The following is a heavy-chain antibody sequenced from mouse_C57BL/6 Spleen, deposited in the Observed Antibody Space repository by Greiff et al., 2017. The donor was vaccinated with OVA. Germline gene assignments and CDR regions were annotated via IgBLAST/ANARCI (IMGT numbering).Heavy chain of an antibody. CDR2: INPSSGYT. D-gene: IGHD1-1*01. CDR3: AKNDYYGSSYDYYAMGY. V-gene: IGHV1-7*01. J-gene: IGHJ4*01. Sequence: VQLQQSGAELAKPGASVKLSCKASGYTFTSYWMHWVKQRPGQGLEWIGYINPSSGYTKYNQKFKDKATLTADKSSSTAYMQLSSLTYEDSAVYYCAKNDYYGSSYDYYAMGYWGQGTSVTVSS. CDR1: GYTFTSYW.